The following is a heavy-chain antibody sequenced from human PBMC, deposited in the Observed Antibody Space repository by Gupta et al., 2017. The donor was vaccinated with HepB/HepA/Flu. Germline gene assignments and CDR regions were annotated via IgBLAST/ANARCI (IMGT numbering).Heavy chain of an antibody. CDR1: GGSIRSSPYS. CDR2: FSNSGSA. Sequence: QLQLQESGPRLAKPSETLSLTCTVSGGSIRSSPYSWGWIRQPPGKGLEWIGNFSNSGSADYNPSLRSRVSTSLHTSKNQFSLRLTFVTAADTAVYYCVSINARAVAGHFDYWGQGILVTVSS. V-gene: IGHV4-39*01. CDR3: VSINARAVAGHFDY. D-gene: IGHD6-19*01. J-gene: IGHJ4*02.